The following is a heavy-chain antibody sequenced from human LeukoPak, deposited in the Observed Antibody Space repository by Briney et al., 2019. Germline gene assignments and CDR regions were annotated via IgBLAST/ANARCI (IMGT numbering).Heavy chain of an antibody. J-gene: IGHJ4*02. D-gene: IGHD6-13*01. CDR1: GGSFSGYY. Sequence: PSETLSLTCAVYGGSFSGYYWSWICQPPGKRLEWIGEINHSGSTNYNPSLKSRVTISVDTSKNQFSLKLSSVTAADTAVYYCARDRGSSWYFPFDYWGQGTQVTVSS. V-gene: IGHV4-34*01. CDR3: ARDRGSSWYFPFDY. CDR2: INHSGST.